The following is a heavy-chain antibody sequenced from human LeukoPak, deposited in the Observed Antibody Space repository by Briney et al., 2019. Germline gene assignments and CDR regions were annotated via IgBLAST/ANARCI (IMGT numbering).Heavy chain of an antibody. CDR2: ISSSSYYI. CDR3: ARRDCDSIKCRGSNWFDP. Sequence: KSGGSLRLSCAASGFSFSSYTMNWVRQAPGKGLEWVSLISSSSYYIYYADSVKGRFTISRDNAENSLYLQMNSLRAEDTAVYYCARRDCDSIKCRGSNWFDPWGQGTLVSVSS. J-gene: IGHJ5*02. CDR1: GFSFSSYT. V-gene: IGHV3-21*01. D-gene: IGHD3-22*01.